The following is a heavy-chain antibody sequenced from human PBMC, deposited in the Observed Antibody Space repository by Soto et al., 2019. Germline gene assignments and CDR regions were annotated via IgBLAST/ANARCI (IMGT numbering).Heavy chain of an antibody. Sequence: SETLSLTCTVSGASMSSHYWTWLRQPPGKGLERIGYISYSGSSYYNPSLKSRVTISADTSRNQFSLKLSSVIPADSAVYFCARAEPDASVGFWGQGTLVTFSS. J-gene: IGHJ4*02. CDR2: ISYSGSS. V-gene: IGHV4-59*11. CDR1: GASMSSHY. D-gene: IGHD2-2*01. CDR3: ARAEPDASVGF.